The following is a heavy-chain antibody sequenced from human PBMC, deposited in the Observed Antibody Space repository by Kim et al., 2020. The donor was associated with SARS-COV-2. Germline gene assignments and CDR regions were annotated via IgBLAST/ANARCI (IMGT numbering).Heavy chain of an antibody. CDR3: ARGSYYGSGSYYILRYYFDY. D-gene: IGHD3-10*01. CDR1: GGSFSGYY. J-gene: IGHJ4*02. Sequence: SETLSLTCAVYGGSFSGYYWSWIRQPPGKGLEWIGEINHSGSTNYNPSLKSRVTISVDTSKNQFSLKLSSVTAADTAVYYCARGSYYGSGSYYILRYYFDYWGQGTLVTVSS. CDR2: INHSGST. V-gene: IGHV4-34*01.